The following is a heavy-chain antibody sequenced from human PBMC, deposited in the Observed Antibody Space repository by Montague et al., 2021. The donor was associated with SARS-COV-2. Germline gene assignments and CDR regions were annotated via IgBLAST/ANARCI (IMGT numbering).Heavy chain of an antibody. CDR3: ARMVTIFSLGGYYYYYGVDV. V-gene: IGHV2-70*01. Sequence: PALGKPTQTLTLTCTFSGFSLSTSGMCVSWIRQPPGKALEWLALIDWDDDKYYSTSLKTRLTISKDTSKNQVVLTMTNMDPVDTATYYCARMVTIFSLGGYYYYYGVDVWGQGTTVTVSS. CDR2: IDWDDDK. J-gene: IGHJ6*02. CDR1: GFSLSTSGMC. D-gene: IGHD3-9*01.